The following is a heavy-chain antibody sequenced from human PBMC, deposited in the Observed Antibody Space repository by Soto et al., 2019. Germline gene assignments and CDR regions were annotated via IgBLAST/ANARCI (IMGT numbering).Heavy chain of an antibody. CDR3: ARHHVVRGKGDGMDV. D-gene: IGHD3-10*01. J-gene: IGHJ6*02. CDR1: GYSFTSYW. CDR2: IDPSDSYT. Sequence: PGESLKISCKGSGYSFTSYWISWVRQMPGKGLEWMGRIDPSDSYTNYSPSFRGHVTISADKSISTAYLQWSSLKASDTAMYYCARHHVVRGKGDGMDVWGQGTTVTASS. V-gene: IGHV5-10-1*01.